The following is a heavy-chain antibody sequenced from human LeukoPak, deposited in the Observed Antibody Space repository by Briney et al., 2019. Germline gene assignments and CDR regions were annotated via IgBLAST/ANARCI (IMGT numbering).Heavy chain of an antibody. V-gene: IGHV1-69*06. J-gene: IGHJ5*02. CDR3: AREGTYYDILGPLDP. CDR2: IIPIFGTA. D-gene: IGHD3-9*01. Sequence: ASVKVSCKASGGTFSSYAISWVRQAPGQGLEWMGGIIPIFGTANYAQKFQGRVTITADKSTSTAYMELSSLRSEDTAVYYCAREGTYYDILGPLDPWGQGTLVTVSS. CDR1: GGTFSSYA.